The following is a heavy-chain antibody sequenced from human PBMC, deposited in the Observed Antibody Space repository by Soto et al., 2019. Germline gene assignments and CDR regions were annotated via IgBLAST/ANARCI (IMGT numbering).Heavy chain of an antibody. J-gene: IGHJ4*02. D-gene: IGHD5-18*01. V-gene: IGHV4-31*03. CDR1: GGSINSGGYC. CDR2: ISYGGST. Sequence: QVQLQESGPGLVKPSQTLSLTCTVSGGSINSGGYCWSWIRQHPGKGLDWIGCISYGGSTSYNPSLKTRVTRPVDTSKNQFSLKLTSVTAADTSVYYWSRGILVWGQGALITVSS. CDR3: SRGILV.